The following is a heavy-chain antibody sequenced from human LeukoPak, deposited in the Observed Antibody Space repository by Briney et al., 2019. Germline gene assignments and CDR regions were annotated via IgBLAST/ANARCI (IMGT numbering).Heavy chain of an antibody. J-gene: IGHJ4*02. CDR3: AAGYSSPTYCDY. CDR2: IYSGGST. Sequence: GGSLRLSCAASGFGFSTSMMSWVRRVPGQGLEWVSVIYSGGSTYYADSVKGRFTISRDNSKNTLYLQMNSLRAEDTAVYYCAAGYSSPTYCDYWGQGTLVTVSS. V-gene: IGHV3-53*01. CDR1: GFGFSTSM. D-gene: IGHD6-13*01.